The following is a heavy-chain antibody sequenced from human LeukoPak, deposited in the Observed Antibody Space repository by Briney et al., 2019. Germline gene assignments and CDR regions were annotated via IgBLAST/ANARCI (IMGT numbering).Heavy chain of an antibody. CDR1: GGTFSSYA. Sequence: SVKVSCKASGGTFSSYAISWVRQAPGQGLEWMGGIIPIFGTANYAQKFQGRVTITADESTSTAYMELSTLRSEDTAVYYCATSAYYYDSSGYSDAFDIWGQGTMVTVSS. CDR3: ATSAYYYDSSGYSDAFDI. CDR2: IIPIFGTA. D-gene: IGHD3-22*01. V-gene: IGHV1-69*13. J-gene: IGHJ3*02.